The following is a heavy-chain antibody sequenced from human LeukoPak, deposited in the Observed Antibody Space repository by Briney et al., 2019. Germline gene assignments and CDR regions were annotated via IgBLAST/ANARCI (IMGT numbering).Heavy chain of an antibody. CDR1: GGSISSSDYY. CDR3: ARHVHSSSWFDY. Sequence: SETLSLTCVVSGGSISSSDYYWAWIRQPQGKGLEWIGGIYYSGSTLYNSSLKSRVTISVDASTNQFSLKLNSVTAADTAVYYCARHVHSSSWFDYWGQGTLVTVSS. V-gene: IGHV4-39*01. CDR2: IYYSGST. J-gene: IGHJ4*02. D-gene: IGHD6-13*01.